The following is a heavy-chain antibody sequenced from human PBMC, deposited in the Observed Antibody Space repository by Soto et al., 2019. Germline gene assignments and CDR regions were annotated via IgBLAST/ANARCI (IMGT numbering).Heavy chain of an antibody. CDR2: IYHTGIT. J-gene: IGHJ5*02. Sequence: PSETLSLTCAVSGDSISSVNWWSWVRQSPGQGLEWIGDIYHTGITNYNPSLQSRVTISVDKSKNEFSLNLTPVTAADTAVYYCARPPGYFTISSLDPWGQGTLVTVSS. D-gene: IGHD2-8*01. CDR3: ARPPGYFTISSLDP. V-gene: IGHV4-4*02. CDR1: GDSISSVNW.